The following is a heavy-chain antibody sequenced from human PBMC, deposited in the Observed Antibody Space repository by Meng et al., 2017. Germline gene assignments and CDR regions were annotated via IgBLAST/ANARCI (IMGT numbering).Heavy chain of an antibody. V-gene: IGHV3-33*08. CDR3: ARSPLRLSEAASYLSTVTTLFDY. J-gene: IGHJ4*02. D-gene: IGHD4-17*01. CDR2: IWYDGSNK. CDR1: GFTFSSSW. Sequence: GESLKISCAASGFTFSSSWMHWVRQAPGKGLEWVAVIWYDGSNKYYADSVKGRFTISRDNSKNTLYLQMNSLRAEDTAVYYCARSPLRLSEAASYLSTVTTLFDYWGQGTLVTVSS.